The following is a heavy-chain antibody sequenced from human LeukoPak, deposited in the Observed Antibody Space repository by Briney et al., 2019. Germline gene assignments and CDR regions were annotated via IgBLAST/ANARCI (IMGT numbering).Heavy chain of an antibody. V-gene: IGHV3-23*01. CDR1: GGSISSSSYY. CDR2: ISGGGGST. Sequence: PSETLSLTCTVSGGSISSSSYYWGWIRQPPGKGLEWVSSISGGGGSTNYADSVKGRFTISRDNSKDTLYLQMNSLRAEDTAVYYCAKSSYYDGSGYYREYYFDHWGQGTLVTVSS. J-gene: IGHJ4*02. D-gene: IGHD3-22*01. CDR3: AKSSYYDGSGYYREYYFDH.